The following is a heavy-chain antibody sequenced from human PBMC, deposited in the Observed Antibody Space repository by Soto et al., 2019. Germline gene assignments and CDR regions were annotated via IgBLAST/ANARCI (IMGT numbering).Heavy chain of an antibody. CDR1: GYTFTGYY. J-gene: IGHJ5*02. Sequence: ASVKVSCKASGYTFTGYYMHWVRQAPGQGLEWMGWINPNSGGTNYAQKFQGWVTMTRDTSISTAYMELSRLRSDDTAVYYCARGERFGGSGSYYLPTNWFDPWGQGTLVTVSS. D-gene: IGHD3-10*01. CDR2: INPNSGGT. V-gene: IGHV1-2*04. CDR3: ARGERFGGSGSYYLPTNWFDP.